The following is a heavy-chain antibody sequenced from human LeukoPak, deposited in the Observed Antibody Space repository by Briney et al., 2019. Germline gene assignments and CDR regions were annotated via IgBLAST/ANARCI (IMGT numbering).Heavy chain of an antibody. D-gene: IGHD2-15*01. CDR2: IFHSGST. CDR3: GRLRTRFCSGGTCYTNGAVDI. Sequence: SETLSLTCTVSGGSISSYYWCWIRQPPGQGLEWIGYIFHSGSTNYNPSLKSRVTMSVDTSNKQFSLRLSSVTAADTALYYCGRLRTRFCSGGTCYTNGAVDIWGQGTRVTVSS. J-gene: IGHJ3*02. CDR1: GGSISSYY. V-gene: IGHV4-59*08.